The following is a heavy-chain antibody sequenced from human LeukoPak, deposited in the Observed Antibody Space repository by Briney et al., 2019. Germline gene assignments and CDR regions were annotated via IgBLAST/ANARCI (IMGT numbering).Heavy chain of an antibody. D-gene: IGHD6-25*01. J-gene: IGHJ4*02. Sequence: KPSETLSLTCTVSGGSISSYYWSWIRQPPGKGLEWIGYIYYSGSTNYNASLKSRVTISVDTSKNQFSLKLSFVTAADTAVYYCARHRFPATINYFDYWGQGTLVTVSS. V-gene: IGHV4-59*08. CDR1: GGSISSYY. CDR2: IYYSGST. CDR3: ARHRFPATINYFDY.